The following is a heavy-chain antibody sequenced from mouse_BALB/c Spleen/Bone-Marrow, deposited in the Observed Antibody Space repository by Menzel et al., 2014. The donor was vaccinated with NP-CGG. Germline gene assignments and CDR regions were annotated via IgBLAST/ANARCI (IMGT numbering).Heavy chain of an antibody. V-gene: IGHV3-6*02. CDR3: ARLDGYDWYFDV. D-gene: IGHD2-2*01. CDR2: ISYDGSN. Sequence: EVHLVESGPGLVKPSQSLSPTCSVTGYAITSGYNWNWIRQFLGNKLEWMGYISYDGSNNYNPPLKNRISITRDTSKNQFFLKLNSVTSEDTATYYCARLDGYDWYFDVWGAGTTVTVSS. J-gene: IGHJ1*01. CDR1: GYAITSGYN.